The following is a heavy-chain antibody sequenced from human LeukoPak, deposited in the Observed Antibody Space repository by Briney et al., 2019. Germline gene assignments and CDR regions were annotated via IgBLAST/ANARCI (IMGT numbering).Heavy chain of an antibody. CDR3: AKEGYYYDSSGYYYRSDYFDY. CDR2: ISGSGGST. D-gene: IGHD3-22*01. J-gene: IGHJ4*02. Sequence: GGSLRLSCAASGFTVSSNYMSWVRQAPGKGLEWVSAISGSGGSTYYADSVKGRFTISRDNSKNTLYLQMNSLRAEDTAVYYCAKEGYYYDSSGYYYRSDYFDYWGQGTLVTVSS. V-gene: IGHV3-23*01. CDR1: GFTVSSNY.